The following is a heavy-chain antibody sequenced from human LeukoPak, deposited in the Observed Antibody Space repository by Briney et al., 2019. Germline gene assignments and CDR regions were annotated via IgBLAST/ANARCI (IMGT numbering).Heavy chain of an antibody. CDR1: GDSVSSGNFY. V-gene: IGHV4-61*02. CDR2: IYTSGST. J-gene: IGHJ4*02. CDR3: AKADTFGVVPH. D-gene: IGHD3-3*01. Sequence: TSQTLSLTCTVSGDSVSSGNFYWTWIRQPAGKGLEWIGRIYTSGSTNYNPSLLSRVTISVDTSKNQFSLRLSSVAAADTAVYYCAKADTFGVVPHWGQGTLVTVSS.